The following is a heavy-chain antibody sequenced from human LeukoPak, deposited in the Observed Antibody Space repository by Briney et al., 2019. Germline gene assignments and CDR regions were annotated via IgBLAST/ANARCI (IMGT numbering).Heavy chain of an antibody. CDR2: IASDGSST. V-gene: IGHV3-74*01. CDR3: ARGELNGDYFDY. CDR1: GFTFSSYW. Sequence: GGSLRLSCAASGFTFSSYWMNWVRQAPGKGLVWVSRIASDGSSTTYADSVKGRFSISRDNAKNTLYLQMNSLRVEDTAVYYCARGELNGDYFDYWGQGTLVTGSS. J-gene: IGHJ4*02. D-gene: IGHD1-7*01.